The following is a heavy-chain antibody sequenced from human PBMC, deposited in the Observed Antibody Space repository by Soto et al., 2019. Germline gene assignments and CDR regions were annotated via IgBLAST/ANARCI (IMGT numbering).Heavy chain of an antibody. CDR2: IYYSGST. CDR3: ARDKITGLFDY. D-gene: IGHD2-8*02. J-gene: IGHJ4*02. Sequence: PSETLSLTCTVSGGSVSSGSYYWSWIRHPPGKGLEWIGYIYYSGSTNYNPSLKSRVTISVDTSKNQFSLKLTSVTAADTAVYYCARDKITGLFDYWGQGTLVTVSS. V-gene: IGHV4-61*01. CDR1: GGSVSSGSYY.